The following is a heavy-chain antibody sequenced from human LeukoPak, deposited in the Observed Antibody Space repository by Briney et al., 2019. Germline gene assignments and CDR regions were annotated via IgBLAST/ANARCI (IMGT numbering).Heavy chain of an antibody. CDR2: IYYSGST. J-gene: IGHJ4*02. V-gene: IGHV4-39*07. Sequence: PSETLSLTCTVSGGSISSSSYYWGWIRQPPGKGLEWIGSIYYSGSTYYNPSLKSRVTISVDTSKNQFSLKLSSVTAADTAVYYCARVNTMIVVVLVYFDYWGQGTLVTVSS. CDR3: ARVNTMIVVVLVYFDY. D-gene: IGHD3-22*01. CDR1: GGSISSSSYY.